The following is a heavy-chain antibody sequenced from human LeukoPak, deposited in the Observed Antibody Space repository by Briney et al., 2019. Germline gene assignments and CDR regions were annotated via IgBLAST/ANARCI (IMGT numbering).Heavy chain of an antibody. Sequence: GRSLRLSCAASGFTFSSYGMHWVRQAPGKGLEWVAAISYDGSNKYYADSVKGRFTISRDNSKNTLYLQMNSLRAEDTAVYYCAKYDSSGYSPSDYWGQGTLVTVSS. CDR3: AKYDSSGYSPSDY. D-gene: IGHD3-22*01. V-gene: IGHV3-30*18. CDR1: GFTFSSYG. J-gene: IGHJ4*02. CDR2: ISYDGSNK.